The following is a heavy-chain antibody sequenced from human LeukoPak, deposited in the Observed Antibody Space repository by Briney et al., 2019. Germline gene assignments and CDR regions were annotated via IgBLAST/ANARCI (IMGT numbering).Heavy chain of an antibody. V-gene: IGHV3-9*01. D-gene: IGHD3-10*01. CDR3: AKEYGSGSYVGLIDAFDI. CDR1: GFTFDDYA. J-gene: IGHJ3*02. Sequence: GRSLRLSCAASGFTFDDYAMHWVRQAPGKGLEWVSGISWNSGSIGYADSVKGRFTISRDNAKNSLYLQMNSLRAEDTALYYCAKEYGSGSYVGLIDAFDIWGQGTMVTVSS. CDR2: ISWNSGSI.